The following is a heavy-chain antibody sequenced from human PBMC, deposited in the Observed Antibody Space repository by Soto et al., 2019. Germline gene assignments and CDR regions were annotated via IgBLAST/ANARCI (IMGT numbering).Heavy chain of an antibody. CDR3: AKDIGVYGSGSDNYFDH. V-gene: IGHV3-9*01. Sequence: EVQLVESGGGLVQPGRSLRLSCAASGFTFDDYAMHWVRQGPGKGLEWVSSISWNSGAIDYADSVKGRFTISRDNAKNSLYLQMASLRPEDTAFYYCAKDIGVYGSGSDNYFDHWGQGTLVTVSS. J-gene: IGHJ4*02. D-gene: IGHD3-10*01. CDR1: GFTFDDYA. CDR2: ISWNSGAI.